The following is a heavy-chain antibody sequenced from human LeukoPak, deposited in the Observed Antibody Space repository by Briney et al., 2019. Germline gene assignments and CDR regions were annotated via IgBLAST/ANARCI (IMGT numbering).Heavy chain of an antibody. CDR2: IYYSGST. V-gene: IGHV4-59*08. Sequence: SETLSLTCTVSGGSISSYYWNWIRQPPGKGLEWIGYIYYSGSTNYNPSLKSRVTISVDTSKNQFSLKLSSVTAADTAVYYCARVSVDSGYDYGGPNDYWGQGTLVTVSS. D-gene: IGHD5-12*01. J-gene: IGHJ4*02. CDR1: GGSISSYY. CDR3: ARVSVDSGYDYGGPNDY.